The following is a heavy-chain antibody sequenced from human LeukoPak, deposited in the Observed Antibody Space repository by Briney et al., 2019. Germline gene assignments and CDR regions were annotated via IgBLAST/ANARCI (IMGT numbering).Heavy chain of an antibody. V-gene: IGHV1-69*06. Sequence: ASVKVSCKASGGAFSSYALRWVRQAPGQGLEWMGGIIPLFGTPNYAQKFQGRVTITADISTTTVYMDLNSLRSEDTAVYYCAAMYTVREVIIGDDYWGQGTLVTVSS. CDR3: AAMYTVREVIIGDDY. CDR2: IIPLFGTP. D-gene: IGHD3-10*01. J-gene: IGHJ4*02. CDR1: GGAFSSYA.